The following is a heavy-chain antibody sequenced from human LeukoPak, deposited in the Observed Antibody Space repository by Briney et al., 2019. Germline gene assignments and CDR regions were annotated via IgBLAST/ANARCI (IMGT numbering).Heavy chain of an antibody. CDR3: ATDREKRIRMTTVTTGSLVSDAFDI. J-gene: IGHJ3*02. CDR1: GYTLTELS. Sequence: ASVKVSCKVSGYTLTELSMHWVRQAPGKGLEWMGGFDPEDGETIYAQKFQGRVTMTEDTSTDTAYMELSSLRSEDTAVYYCATDREKRIRMTTVTTGSLVSDAFDIWGQGTMVTVS. CDR2: FDPEDGET. V-gene: IGHV1-24*01. D-gene: IGHD4-17*01.